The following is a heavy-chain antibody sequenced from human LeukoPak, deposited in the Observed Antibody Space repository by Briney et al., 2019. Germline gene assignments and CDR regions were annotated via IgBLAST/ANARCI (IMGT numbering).Heavy chain of an antibody. V-gene: IGHV1-69*01. Sequence: SVTVSCKASGGTFSSYAISWVRQATGQGLEWMGGIIPIFGTANYVQKFQGRVTITADESTSTAYMELSSLRSEETAVYYCARDRQSSYYYGSGSFKYFDYWGQGTLVTVSS. J-gene: IGHJ4*02. CDR2: IIPIFGTA. D-gene: IGHD3-10*01. CDR3: ARDRQSSYYYGSGSFKYFDY. CDR1: GGTFSSYA.